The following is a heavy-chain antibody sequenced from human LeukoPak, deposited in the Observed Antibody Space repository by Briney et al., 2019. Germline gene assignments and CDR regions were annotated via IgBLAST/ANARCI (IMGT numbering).Heavy chain of an antibody. V-gene: IGHV1-8*01. CDR1: GYTFTTSD. CDR2: MNPNSGNA. CDR3: ARVLGWVRGVPDAFDI. D-gene: IGHD3-10*01. Sequence: ASVKVSCKASGYTFTTSDINWVRQAPGQGLQWMGWMNPNSGNAVYAQKFQGRVTMTRNTSISTAYMELSSLRSEDTAVYYCARVLGWVRGVPDAFDIWGQGTMVTVSS. J-gene: IGHJ3*02.